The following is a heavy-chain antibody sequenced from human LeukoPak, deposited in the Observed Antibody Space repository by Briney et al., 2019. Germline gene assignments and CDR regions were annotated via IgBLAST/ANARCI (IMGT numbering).Heavy chain of an antibody. V-gene: IGHV3-23*01. CDR3: ARDGYSGSYYRLYYFFMDV. CDR2: ISGSGDNM. CDR1: KFTFNNYA. Sequence: GGSLRLSCLASKFTFNNYAMTWVRQAPGKGLEWVSSISGSGDNMDYADSVKGRFPISRDNSENTLYLQMNSLRGEDTAVYYCARDGYSGSYYRLYYFFMDVWGKGTTVTVSS. J-gene: IGHJ6*03. D-gene: IGHD1-26*01.